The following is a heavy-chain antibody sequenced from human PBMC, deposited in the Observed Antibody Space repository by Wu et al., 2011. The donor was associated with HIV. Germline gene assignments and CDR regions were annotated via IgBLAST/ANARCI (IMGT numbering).Heavy chain of an antibody. Sequence: QVQLVQSGAEVKKPGASVKVSCKASGYTFTGYYMHWVRQAPGQGLEWMGGIIPIFGTTNYAQKFRGRVSITADKSTSTAYMELSSLRSEDTAVYYCARDLGGDEDCWGQGTLVTVSS. J-gene: IGHJ4*02. D-gene: IGHD2-21*01. V-gene: IGHV1-69*06. CDR3: ARDLGGDEDC. CDR2: IIPIFGTT. CDR1: GYTFTGYY.